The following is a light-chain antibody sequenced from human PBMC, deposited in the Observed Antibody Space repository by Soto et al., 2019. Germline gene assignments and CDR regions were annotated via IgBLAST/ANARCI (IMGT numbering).Light chain of an antibody. CDR1: RISSSY. CDR2: ATS. CDR3: QQTYSAPQT. Sequence: IQMTQSPSSLSASLLHSLSITCGASRISSSYLNWYKQKPGKAPNLLIYATSSLHSGVPSRFSGSGSGTDFTLTISSLQAEDFATYFCQQTYSAPQTFGQGTKVDI. J-gene: IGKJ1*01. V-gene: IGKV1-39*01.